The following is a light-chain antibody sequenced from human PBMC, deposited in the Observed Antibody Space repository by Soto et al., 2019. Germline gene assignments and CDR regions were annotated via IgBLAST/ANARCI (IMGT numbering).Light chain of an antibody. Sequence: QSALTQPASVSGSPGQSITISCTGTSSDVGGYNYVSSYQHHQGKAPKLMIFDVIYRPSGISNRFSGSKSGNTASLTISGLQAEDEADYYCSSYTASSTLVVFGGGTNLTVL. CDR1: SSDVGGYNY. CDR3: SSYTASSTLVV. V-gene: IGLV2-14*03. J-gene: IGLJ2*01. CDR2: DVI.